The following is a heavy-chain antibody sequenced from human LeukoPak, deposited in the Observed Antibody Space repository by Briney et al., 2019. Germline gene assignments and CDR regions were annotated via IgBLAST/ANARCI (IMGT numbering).Heavy chain of an antibody. CDR1: GFSFSSYW. J-gene: IGHJ6*03. CDR3: ARFSGIQLWPEYYMDV. V-gene: IGHV3-21*01. Sequence: PGGSLRLSCAASGFSFSSYWMSWVRQAPGKGLEWVSSISSSSSYIYYADSVKGRFTISRDNAKNSLYLQMNSLRAEDTAVYYCARFSGIQLWPEYYMDVWGKGTTVTVSS. D-gene: IGHD5-18*01. CDR2: ISSSSSYI.